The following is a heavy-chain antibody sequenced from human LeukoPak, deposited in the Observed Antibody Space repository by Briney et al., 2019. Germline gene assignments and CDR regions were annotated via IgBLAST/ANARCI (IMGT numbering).Heavy chain of an antibody. V-gene: IGHV3-23*01. Sequence: GGSLRLSCAVSGFAFGSEAMSWVRQSPARGLEWVASISPGGGTTYYADYVKGRFTISRDNSNNSLFVQMNSLRAEDTAVYYCARVPDRVAGTFDYWGQGTLVTVSS. CDR2: ISPGGGTT. D-gene: IGHD6-19*01. CDR3: ARVPDRVAGTFDY. J-gene: IGHJ4*02. CDR1: GFAFGSEA.